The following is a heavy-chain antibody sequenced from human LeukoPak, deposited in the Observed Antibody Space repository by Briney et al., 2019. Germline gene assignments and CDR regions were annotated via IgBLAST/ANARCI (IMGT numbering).Heavy chain of an antibody. CDR2: IYYSGST. CDR3: ARSVYCSSTSCYSPPGY. Sequence: SETLALTCTVSGGSISSYYWSWIRQPPGKGLEWIGYIYYSGSTNYNPSLKSRVTISVDTSKNQFSLKLSSVTAADTAVYYCARSVYCSSTSCYSPPGYWGQGTLVTVSS. D-gene: IGHD2-2*02. V-gene: IGHV4-59*08. J-gene: IGHJ4*02. CDR1: GGSISSYY.